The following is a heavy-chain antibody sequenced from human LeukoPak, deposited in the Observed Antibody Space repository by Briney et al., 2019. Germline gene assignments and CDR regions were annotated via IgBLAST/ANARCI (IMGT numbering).Heavy chain of an antibody. J-gene: IGHJ4*02. CDR1: GFTVSSNY. CDR2: IYSGGST. Sequence: PGGSLRLSCAASGFTVSSNYMSWVRQAPGKGLEWVSVIYSGGSTYYADSVKGRFTISRDNSKNTLYLQMNGLRAEDTAVYYCARDQTGIVGATGFDYWGQGTLVTVSS. CDR3: ARDQTGIVGATGFDY. D-gene: IGHD1-26*01. V-gene: IGHV3-53*01.